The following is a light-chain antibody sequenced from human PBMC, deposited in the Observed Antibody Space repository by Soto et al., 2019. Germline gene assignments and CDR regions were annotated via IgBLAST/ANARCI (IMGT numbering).Light chain of an antibody. J-gene: IGKJ5*01. CDR2: GAS. CDR3: QQYTNWPIT. CDR1: QSVSSSY. V-gene: IGKV3-15*01. Sequence: EIVLTHAPGALALSRGQVGTLSCSASQSVSSSYLAWYQQTPGQAPRLLVYGASTKATDMPGRFSGRGSGTEFTLTINNLQSEDFAVYYCQQYTNWPITFGQGTRLEIK.